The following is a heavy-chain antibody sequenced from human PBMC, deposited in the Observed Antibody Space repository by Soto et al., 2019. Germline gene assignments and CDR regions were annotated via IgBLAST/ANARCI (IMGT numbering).Heavy chain of an antibody. J-gene: IGHJ5*02. CDR3: ARDLGGGRSAP. CDR2: INAYNGNT. V-gene: IGHV1-18*01. CDR1: GYTFTSYG. Sequence: QVQLVQSGAEVKKPGASVKVSCKASGYTFTSYGITRVRQAPGQGLEWMGGINAYNGNTKYAQKIQSRVTMTTDTSRSTAYMELRSLRSDDTAVYCCARDLGGGRSAPWGQGSLVTVSA. D-gene: IGHD1-26*01.